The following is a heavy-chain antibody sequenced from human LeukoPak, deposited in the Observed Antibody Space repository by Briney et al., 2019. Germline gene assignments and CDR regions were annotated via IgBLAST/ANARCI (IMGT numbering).Heavy chain of an antibody. Sequence: GGSLRLSCTVSGSTFSNYWMRWVRQAPGKGLEWVASIDKNGREKRYVDSVEGRFTISRDNAKNSVYLQMTSLGAEDTAVYYCATYTQNFGAPGTDYWGQGTLVTVSS. CDR2: IDKNGREK. V-gene: IGHV3-7*01. CDR3: ATYTQNFGAPGTDY. D-gene: IGHD3-10*01. J-gene: IGHJ4*02. CDR1: GSTFSNYW.